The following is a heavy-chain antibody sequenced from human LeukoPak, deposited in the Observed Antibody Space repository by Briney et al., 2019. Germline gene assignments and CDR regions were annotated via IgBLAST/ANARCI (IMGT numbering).Heavy chain of an antibody. CDR2: IIPIFGTA. J-gene: IGHJ4*02. V-gene: IGHV1-69*13. CDR3: ARGWLAETTVVTPYNY. D-gene: IGHD4-23*01. CDR1: GGSFSSYA. Sequence: SVKVSCKASGGSFSSYAINWVRQAPGQGLEWMGGIIPIFGTANYAQKFQDRVTITAVESMSTVYMELSSLRSEDTAEYYCARGWLAETTVVTPYNYWGQGTLVTVSS.